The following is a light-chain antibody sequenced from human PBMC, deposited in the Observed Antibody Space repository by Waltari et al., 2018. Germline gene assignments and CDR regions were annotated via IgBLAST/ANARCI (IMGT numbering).Light chain of an antibody. CDR2: EAS. Sequence: DIFLTQSPVTLSLSPGERATLSCRASQSVDKNLAWYRQKPGRAPRLLIYEASKRAPGIRARFSGSGSGTDFTLTISSLEPDDFAVYYCRQREYWPITFGQGTRLDIK. J-gene: IGKJ5*01. CDR3: RQREYWPIT. CDR1: QSVDKN. V-gene: IGKV3-11*01.